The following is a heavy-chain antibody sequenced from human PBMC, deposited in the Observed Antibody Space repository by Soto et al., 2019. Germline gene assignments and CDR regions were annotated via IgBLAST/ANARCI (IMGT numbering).Heavy chain of an antibody. D-gene: IGHD3-22*01. CDR1: GGSVNTAPYH. V-gene: IGHV4-61*01. J-gene: IGHJ4*02. CDR3: ARDHHSYYDTSGYYPYFDF. CDR2: IYYTGST. Sequence: PSETLSLTCTVSGGSVNTAPYHWSWIRQSPRNGLEWIGNIYYTGSTNYNPSSESRVAISLDTSNNQFSLRLTSLTAADTAVYFCARDHHSYYDTSGYYPYFDFWGQGILVTVSS.